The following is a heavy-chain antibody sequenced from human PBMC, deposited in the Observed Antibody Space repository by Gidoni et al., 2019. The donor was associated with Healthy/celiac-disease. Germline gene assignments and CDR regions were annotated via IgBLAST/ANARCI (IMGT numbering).Heavy chain of an antibody. CDR1: GCTFSSYG. V-gene: IGHV3-33*01. D-gene: IGHD3-16*01. CDR2: ICYYGSNK. Sequence: QVQLVESGGGVFQPGRSLRLSCEPSGCTFSSYGMHWVRQAPGKGLEWVAVICYYGSNKYSADSVKGRFTISRDNSKNTLYLQMNSLRAEDTAVYYCARDPKKGLGYYYMDVWGKGTTVTVSS. CDR3: ARDPKKGLGYYYMDV. J-gene: IGHJ6*03.